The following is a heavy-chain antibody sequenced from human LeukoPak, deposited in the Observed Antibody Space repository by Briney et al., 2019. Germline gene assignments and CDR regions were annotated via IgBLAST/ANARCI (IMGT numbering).Heavy chain of an antibody. J-gene: IGHJ5*02. V-gene: IGHV1-69*13. CDR1: GGTFSSYA. D-gene: IGHD2-2*01. Sequence: ASVTVSCKASGGTFSSYAISWVRQAPGQGLEWMGGIIPIFGTANYAQKFQGRVTITADESTRTAYMELSSLRSEDTAVYYCARDTRHRYCSSTSCYRGWLDPWGQGTLVTVSS. CDR2: IIPIFGTA. CDR3: ARDTRHRYCSSTSCYRGWLDP.